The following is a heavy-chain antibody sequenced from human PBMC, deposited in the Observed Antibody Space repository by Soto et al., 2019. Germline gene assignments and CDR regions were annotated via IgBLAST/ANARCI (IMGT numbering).Heavy chain of an antibody. Sequence: ASVRLSCKASGYTFTSYGISWVRQAPGQGLEWMGWISPYNGNTSYAQKLQGRVTMTTNTSISTAYMELSSLRSEDTAVYYCARGPVEESRLSGYYFDYWGQGTLVTVSS. CDR1: GYTFTSYG. D-gene: IGHD3-22*01. CDR3: ARGPVEESRLSGYYFDY. CDR2: ISPYNGNT. J-gene: IGHJ4*02. V-gene: IGHV1-18*01.